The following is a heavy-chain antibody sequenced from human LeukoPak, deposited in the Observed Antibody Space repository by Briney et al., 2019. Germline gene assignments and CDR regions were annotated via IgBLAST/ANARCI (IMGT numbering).Heavy chain of an antibody. CDR1: GGTFSSYA. V-gene: IGHV1-69*05. CDR3: ARAADYGDSPDY. J-gene: IGHJ4*02. Sequence: SVKVSCKASGGTFSSYAISWVRQAPGQGLEWMGRIIPIFGTANYAQKLQGRVTMTTDTSTSTAYMELRSLRPDDTAVYYCARAADYGDSPDYWGQGTLVTVSS. CDR2: IIPIFGTA. D-gene: IGHD4-17*01.